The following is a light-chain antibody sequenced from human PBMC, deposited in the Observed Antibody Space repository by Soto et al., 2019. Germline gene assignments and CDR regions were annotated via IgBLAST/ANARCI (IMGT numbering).Light chain of an antibody. CDR2: DAS. Sequence: DIQMTQSPPSLSTSVGDRVTITCQASHDISNYLNWFQQRPGKAPKLLIYDASKLETGVPSRFSGSGSGTDFTFTISSMKPEDIATYYCQLYGNVPITFGHGTRLEIK. J-gene: IGKJ5*01. CDR1: HDISNY. CDR3: QLYGNVPIT. V-gene: IGKV1-33*01.